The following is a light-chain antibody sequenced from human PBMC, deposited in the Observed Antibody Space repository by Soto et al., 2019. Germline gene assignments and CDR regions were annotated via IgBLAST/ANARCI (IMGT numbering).Light chain of an antibody. V-gene: IGKV3-15*01. CDR2: GAS. Sequence: EIVMTQSPATLSVSPGEKATLSCRASQSVTSYLARYQQTPGQAPRLLIQGASAKATDAPARFSGSGSGTEFTLTSSSLQSEDFAVYYCQQYSNWPWTFGQGTKVEI. CDR1: QSVTSY. CDR3: QQYSNWPWT. J-gene: IGKJ1*01.